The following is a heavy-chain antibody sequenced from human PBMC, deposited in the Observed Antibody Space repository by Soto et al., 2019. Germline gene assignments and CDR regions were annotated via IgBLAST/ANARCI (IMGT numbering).Heavy chain of an antibody. Sequence: QVQLVQSGAEVKKPGSSVKVSCKASGGTFSSYAISWVRQAPGQGLEWMGGIIPIFGTANYAQKFQGRVSIPADESTNTAYMELSSLRSDDTAVYYCASRYCSGGSCYDWFDPWGQVTLVTVSS. CDR3: ASRYCSGGSCYDWFDP. J-gene: IGHJ5*02. CDR2: IIPIFGTA. V-gene: IGHV1-69*12. D-gene: IGHD2-15*01. CDR1: GGTFSSYA.